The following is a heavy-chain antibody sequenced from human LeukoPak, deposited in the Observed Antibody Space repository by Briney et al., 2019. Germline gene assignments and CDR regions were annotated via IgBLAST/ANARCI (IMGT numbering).Heavy chain of an antibody. Sequence: PGGSLRLSCAASGFTVNNNYMTWVRQAPGKGLEWVSVLYSNNITYYADSVKSRFTISRDSSKNTLYLQMNSLRAEDTAVYYCARGITMMIVAPGYWGQGTLVTVSS. CDR3: ARGITMMIVAPGY. J-gene: IGHJ4*02. CDR1: GFTVNNNY. D-gene: IGHD3-22*01. CDR2: LYSNNIT. V-gene: IGHV3-53*01.